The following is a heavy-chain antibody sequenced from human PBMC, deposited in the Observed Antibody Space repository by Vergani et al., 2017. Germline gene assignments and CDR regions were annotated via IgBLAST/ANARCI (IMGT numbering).Heavy chain of an antibody. CDR2: IRSKAYGQAT. V-gene: IGHV3-49*04. CDR3: VRDQVTMLRGSDALDI. Sequence: VQLVESGGGVVQPGGSLRLSCVGSGFIFRNYGMHWVRQAPGKGLQWVGGIRSKAYGQATIYAASVKGRFTISRDDSKSIAYLQMNNLQTEDTAMYYCVRDQVTMLRGSDALDIWGQGTMVTVSS. CDR1: GFIFRNYG. D-gene: IGHD3-10*01. J-gene: IGHJ3*02.